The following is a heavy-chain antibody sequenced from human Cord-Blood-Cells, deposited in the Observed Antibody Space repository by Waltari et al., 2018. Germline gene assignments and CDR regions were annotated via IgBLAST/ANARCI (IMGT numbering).Heavy chain of an antibody. V-gene: IGHV4-34*01. CDR3: ARDPSSSWYFDY. CDR2: INHSGST. Sequence: QLQLQQWGAGLLKPSETLSITCAVYGGSFSGYYWSWIRQPPGKGLEWIGEINHSGSTNYNPSLKSRVTISVDTSKNQFSLKLSSVTAADPAVYYCARDPSSSWYFDYWGQGTLVTVSS. J-gene: IGHJ4*02. D-gene: IGHD6-13*01. CDR1: GGSFSGYY.